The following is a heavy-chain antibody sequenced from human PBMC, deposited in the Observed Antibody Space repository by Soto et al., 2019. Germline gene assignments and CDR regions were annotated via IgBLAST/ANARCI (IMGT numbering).Heavy chain of an antibody. CDR3: ARDRRFFGLYDY. V-gene: IGHV4-31*03. Sequence: QVQLQESGPGLVKPSQTLSLTCTVSGGSISSGGYYWSWIRQHPGKGLEWIGYIYYSGSTYYNPSLKSRVISSVDTSKNRFSLKLSSVTAADTAVYYCARDRRFFGLYDYWGQGTLVTVSS. CDR2: IYYSGST. CDR1: GGSISSGGYY. D-gene: IGHD3-3*01. J-gene: IGHJ4*02.